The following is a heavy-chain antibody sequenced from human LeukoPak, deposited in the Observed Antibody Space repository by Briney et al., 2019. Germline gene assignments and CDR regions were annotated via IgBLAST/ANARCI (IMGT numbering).Heavy chain of an antibody. J-gene: IGHJ3*02. CDR3: ARVGYSSSSGAFDI. V-gene: IGHV4-59*01. D-gene: IGHD6-6*01. CDR1: GGSISSYY. Sequence: PSETLSLTCTVSGGSISSYYWSWIRQPPGKGLEWIGYIYYSGSTNYNPSLKSRVTILVDTSKNQFSLKLSSVTAADTAVYYCARVGYSSSSGAFDIWGQGTMVTVSS. CDR2: IYYSGST.